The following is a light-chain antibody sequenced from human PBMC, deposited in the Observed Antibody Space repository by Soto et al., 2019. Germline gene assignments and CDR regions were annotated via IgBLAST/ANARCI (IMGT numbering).Light chain of an antibody. V-gene: IGLV2-14*01. CDR2: EVS. CDR3: SSYTTSSTLV. J-gene: IGLJ1*01. Sequence: QSVLTQPASVSGSPGQSITISCTGTSSDVGGYNYVSWYQQHPGKAPKLMIYEVSSRPSGVSNRFSASKSGNTASLTISWLQAEDEADYYCSSYTTSSTLVFGTGTKLTVL. CDR1: SSDVGGYNY.